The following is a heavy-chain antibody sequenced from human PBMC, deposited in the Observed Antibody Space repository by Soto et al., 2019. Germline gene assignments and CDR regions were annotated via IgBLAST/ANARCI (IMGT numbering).Heavy chain of an antibody. J-gene: IGHJ3*02. CDR3: AREFCSGGSCYDAFDI. CDR2: ISSSSSYI. D-gene: IGHD2-15*01. CDR1: GFTFSSYS. Sequence: GGSLRLSCAASGFTFSSYSMNWVRQAPGKGLEWVSSISSSSSYIYYADSVKGRFTISRDNAKNSLYLQMNSLRAEDTAVYYCAREFCSGGSCYDAFDIWGQGTMVTVSS. V-gene: IGHV3-21*01.